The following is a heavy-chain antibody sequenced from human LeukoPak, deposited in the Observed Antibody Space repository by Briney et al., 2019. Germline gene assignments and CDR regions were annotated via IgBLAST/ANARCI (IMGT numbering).Heavy chain of an antibody. CDR1: GFTFSSYA. CDR3: AKGTTAIPWFAPAGDY. J-gene: IGHJ4*02. Sequence: GGSLRLSCAASGFTFSSYAMNWVRQAPGKGLEWVSSIRGSGGSTYYADSVKGRFTISRDNSKNTLHLQMNSLTAEDTAIYYCAKGTTAIPWFAPAGDYWGQGTLVTVSP. CDR2: IRGSGGST. V-gene: IGHV3-23*01. D-gene: IGHD3-10*01.